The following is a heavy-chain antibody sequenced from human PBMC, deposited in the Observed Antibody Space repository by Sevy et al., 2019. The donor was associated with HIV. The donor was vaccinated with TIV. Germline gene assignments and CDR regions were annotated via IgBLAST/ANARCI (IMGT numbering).Heavy chain of an antibody. J-gene: IGHJ3*01. CDR2: ISADGGVK. CDR1: GFIFSNYA. Sequence: GGSLRLSCAASGFIFSNYAMTWVRQAPGRGLEWVAIISADGGVKYYADSVKGRFTISRDNSDNTLSLQMNSLRTEESALYYCARENYYDSKSLGSFDVGGQGTMVTVSS. D-gene: IGHD3-22*01. V-gene: IGHV3-30-3*01. CDR3: ARENYYDSKSLGSFDV.